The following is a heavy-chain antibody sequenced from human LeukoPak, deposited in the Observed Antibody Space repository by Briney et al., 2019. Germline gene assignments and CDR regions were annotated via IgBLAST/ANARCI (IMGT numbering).Heavy chain of an antibody. CDR3: ARVCYDSSGYYCFDC. J-gene: IGHJ4*02. D-gene: IGHD3-22*01. CDR1: GYTFTSYG. Sequence: ASVKVSCKASGYTFTSYGISWVRQAPGQGLEWMGWISAYNGNTNYAQKLQGRVTMTTDTSTSTAYMELRSLRSDDTAVYYCARVCYDSSGYYCFDCWGQGTLVTVSS. CDR2: ISAYNGNT. V-gene: IGHV1-18*01.